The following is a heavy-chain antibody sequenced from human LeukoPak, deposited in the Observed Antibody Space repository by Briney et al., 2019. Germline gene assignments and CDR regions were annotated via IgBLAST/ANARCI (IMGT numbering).Heavy chain of an antibody. Sequence: QPGRSLRLSCAASGFTFNNYGMHWVRQAPGKGLEWVAVIWYDGSNKDYADSVKGRFIISRDNSKNMLYLQMNSLRAEDTAVYYCAKDAYIGGGSGDYWGLGTLVTVSS. V-gene: IGHV3-33*06. J-gene: IGHJ4*02. D-gene: IGHD3-10*01. CDR1: GFTFNNYG. CDR2: IWYDGSNK. CDR3: AKDAYIGGGSGDY.